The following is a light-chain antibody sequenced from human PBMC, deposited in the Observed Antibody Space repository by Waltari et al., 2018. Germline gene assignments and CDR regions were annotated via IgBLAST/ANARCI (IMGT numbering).Light chain of an antibody. CDR1: QSLVSSDGNTY. J-gene: IGKJ1*01. CDR3: MRGIHRPWT. Sequence: DVVMTQSPLSLPVTLGQPASISCRSSQSLVSSDGNTYFNWYQQRPGQPPRRLLYKVSNPDSGVPDIFGGSGSGTDFTMRISRVEDEDVGDYYCMRGIHRPWTFGQGTKLEIK. V-gene: IGKV2-30*01. CDR2: KVS.